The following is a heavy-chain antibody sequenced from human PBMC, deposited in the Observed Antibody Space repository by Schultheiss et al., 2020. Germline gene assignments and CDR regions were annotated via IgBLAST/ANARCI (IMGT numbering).Heavy chain of an antibody. D-gene: IGHD6-19*01. CDR1: GFSLSTSGVG. Sequence: SGPTLVKPTQTLTLTCTFSGFSLSTSGVGVGWIRQPPGKALEWLAHIFSNDEKSYSTSLKSRLTISKDTSKSQVVLTMTNMDPVDTATYYCARIVRGAVAGTGFDYWGQGTLVTVSS. V-gene: IGHV2-26*01. CDR2: IFSNDEK. CDR3: ARIVRGAVAGTGFDY. J-gene: IGHJ4*02.